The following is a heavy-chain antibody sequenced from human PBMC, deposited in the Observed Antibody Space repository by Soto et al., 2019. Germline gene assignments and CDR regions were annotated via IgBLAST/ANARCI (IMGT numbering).Heavy chain of an antibody. CDR2: INHSGST. D-gene: IGHD2-2*01. J-gene: IGHJ4*02. CDR1: GGSFSGYY. V-gene: IGHV4-34*01. Sequence: QVQLQQWGAGLLKPSETLSLTCAVYGGSFSGYYWSWIRQPPGKGLEWIGEINHSGSTNYNPSLKSPVTISVDTSKNQFSLKLSSVTAADTAVYYCARGGIVVVPAAMRSWNYWGQGTLVTVSS. CDR3: ARGGIVVVPAAMRSWNY.